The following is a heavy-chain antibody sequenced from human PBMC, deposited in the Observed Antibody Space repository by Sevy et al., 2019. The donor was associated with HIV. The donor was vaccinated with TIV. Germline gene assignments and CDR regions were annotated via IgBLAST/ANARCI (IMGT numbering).Heavy chain of an antibody. CDR2: ISSSSSYI. CDR3: ARDPVYCSSTRGCYMDV. V-gene: IGHV3-21*01. CDR1: GFTFSSYS. J-gene: IGHJ6*03. Sequence: GGSPRLSCAASGFTFSSYSMNWVRQAPGKGLEWVSSISSSSSYIYYADSVKGRFTISRDNAKNSLYLQMNSLRAEDTAVYYCARDPVYCSSTRGCYMDVWGKGTTVTVSS. D-gene: IGHD2-2*01.